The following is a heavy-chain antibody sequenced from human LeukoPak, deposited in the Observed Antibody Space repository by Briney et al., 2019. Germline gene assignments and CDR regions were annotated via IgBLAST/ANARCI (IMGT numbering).Heavy chain of an antibody. CDR3: ARVAKERVGGVYYFDY. CDR2: IKQDGSEK. V-gene: IGHV3-7*01. J-gene: IGHJ4*02. Sequence: PGGSLRLSCAASGFTFSSYWMSWVRQAPGKGLEWVANIKQDGSEKYYVDSVKGRFTISRDNAKNSLYLQMNSLRAEDTAVYYCARVAKERVGGVYYFDYWGQGTLVTVSS. CDR1: GFTFSSYW. D-gene: IGHD1-1*01.